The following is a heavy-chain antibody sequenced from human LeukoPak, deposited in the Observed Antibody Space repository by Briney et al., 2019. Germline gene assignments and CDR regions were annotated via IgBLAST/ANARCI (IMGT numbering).Heavy chain of an antibody. CDR3: AKIADYDILTGYYTPFDY. J-gene: IGHJ4*02. CDR1: GFTFSSYA. CDR2: ISGSGGST. Sequence: PGGSLRLSCAASGFTFSSYAMSWVRQAPGKGLEWVSAISGSGGSTYHADSVKGRFTISRDNSKNTLYLQMNSLRAEDTAVYYCAKIADYDILTGYYTPFDYWGQGTLVTVSS. V-gene: IGHV3-23*01. D-gene: IGHD3-9*01.